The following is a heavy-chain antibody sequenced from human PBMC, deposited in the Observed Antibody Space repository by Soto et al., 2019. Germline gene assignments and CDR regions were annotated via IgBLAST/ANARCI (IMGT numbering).Heavy chain of an antibody. V-gene: IGHV3-48*02. CDR3: ATGYCRSDNCHFTH. CDR2: MRGTSETI. Sequence: DVQLVESGGGLVKPGGSLRLSCAASGFNFHTYTMTWVRQAPGKGLEWVSYMRGTSETIFYADPVKGRFTISRDNAKNSLYLQLNSVRDEETGVYYCATGYCRSDNCHFTHWGQGTLVTVSS. CDR1: GFNFHTYT. J-gene: IGHJ4*02. D-gene: IGHD2-2*01.